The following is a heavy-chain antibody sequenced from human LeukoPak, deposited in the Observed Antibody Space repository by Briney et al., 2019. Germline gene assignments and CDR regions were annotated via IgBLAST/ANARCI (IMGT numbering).Heavy chain of an antibody. V-gene: IGHV3-53*01. CDR1: GFTVSSNS. CDR3: AKLGYYYYYMDV. D-gene: IGHD3-10*01. J-gene: IGHJ6*03. CDR2: IYSDNT. Sequence: GGSLRLSCTVSGFTVSSNSMSWVRQAPGKGLEWVSFIYSDNTHYSDSVKGRFTISRDNSKNTLYLQMNSLRAEDTAVYYCAKLGYYYYYMDVWGKGTTVTVSS.